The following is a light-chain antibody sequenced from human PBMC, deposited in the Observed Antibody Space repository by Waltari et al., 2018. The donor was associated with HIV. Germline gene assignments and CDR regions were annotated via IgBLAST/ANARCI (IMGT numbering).Light chain of an antibody. J-gene: IGKJ1*01. V-gene: IGKV3-15*01. CDR1: QSVSSR. CDR3: QQYNNWPT. Sequence: EIVMTQSPATLSVSPGERATLPCRASQSVSSRLAWYQQKPGQAPRLLIYGASPRATGIPARFSCSASGTEFTLTISSLQSEDFAVYYCQQYNNWPTFGQGTKVEIK. CDR2: GAS.